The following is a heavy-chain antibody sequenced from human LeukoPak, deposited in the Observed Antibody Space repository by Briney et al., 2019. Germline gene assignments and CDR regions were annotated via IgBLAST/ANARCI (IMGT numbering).Heavy chain of an antibody. Sequence: ASVKLSCKACGYTFTSYGISWVRQAPGQGCAWMGWISAYNGNTIYAQKLQGRVTMTTDTSTSTAYMELRSLRSDDTAVYYCARDSYSSGWPNYYYYGMDVWGQGTTVTASS. J-gene: IGHJ6*02. CDR3: ARDSYSSGWPNYYYYGMDV. CDR1: GYTFTSYG. D-gene: IGHD6-25*01. CDR2: ISAYNGNT. V-gene: IGHV1-18*01.